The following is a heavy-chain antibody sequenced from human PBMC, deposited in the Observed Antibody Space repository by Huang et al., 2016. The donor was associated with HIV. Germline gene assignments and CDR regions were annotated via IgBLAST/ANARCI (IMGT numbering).Heavy chain of an antibody. V-gene: IGHV1-18*01. J-gene: IGHJ6*03. CDR2: SSVYNGDR. CDR3: ARSGFGVVITTTLDYYYMDV. Sequence: QVQLVQSGAEVKKPGASVKVSCEASNYNFGSHGISWVRQAPGQGLEWMGWSSVYNGDRKYAKKFQGRVTMTRGTSTRTAYMELTSLRVDDTAVYYCARSGFGVVITTTLDYYYMDVWGTGTTVTVSS. CDR1: NYNFGSHG. D-gene: IGHD3-3*01.